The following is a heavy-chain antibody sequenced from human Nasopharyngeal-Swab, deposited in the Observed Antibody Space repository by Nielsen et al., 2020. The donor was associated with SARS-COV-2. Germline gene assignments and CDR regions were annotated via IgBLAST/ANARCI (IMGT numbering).Heavy chain of an antibody. Sequence: GESLKISCAASGFTFSSYAMTWVRQAPGKGLEWVSVVTGSGYGTDYADSVKVRFTISRDNAKNTLYLQMNSLRAEDTAVYYCAREDVFAYGVDAFDIWGQGTMVTVSS. CDR1: GFTFSSYA. D-gene: IGHD3-10*01. CDR2: VTGSGYGT. CDR3: AREDVFAYGVDAFDI. J-gene: IGHJ3*02. V-gene: IGHV3-23*01.